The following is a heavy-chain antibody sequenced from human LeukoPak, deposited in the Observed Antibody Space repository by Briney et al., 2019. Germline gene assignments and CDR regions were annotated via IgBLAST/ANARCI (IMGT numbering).Heavy chain of an antibody. J-gene: IGHJ4*02. Sequence: ASVKVSCKASGYTFTDYYMHWVRQAPGQGLEWMGWTNPNSGGTNYAQKFQGRVTMTRDTSITTAYMELSRLRSDDTAVYYCARDRDCSGSSCYPLDYWGQGTLVTVSS. CDR1: GYTFTDYY. CDR3: ARDRDCSGSSCYPLDY. D-gene: IGHD2-15*01. V-gene: IGHV1-2*02. CDR2: TNPNSGGT.